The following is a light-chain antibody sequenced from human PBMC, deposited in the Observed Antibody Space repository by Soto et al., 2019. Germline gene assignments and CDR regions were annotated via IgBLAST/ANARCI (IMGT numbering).Light chain of an antibody. J-gene: IGKJ1*01. CDR3: QPYNSFSGT. V-gene: IGKV1-39*01. Sequence: IQMTQSPSSLSAFVGDRRTIPCRASQSIGCYLNCCQHKPGKAPNLLIYAASTFQSGVPSRFSGGGSGTDFTLTISCLQSEDFATDYCQPYNSFSGTFGPGTKVDIK. CDR2: AAS. CDR1: QSIGCY.